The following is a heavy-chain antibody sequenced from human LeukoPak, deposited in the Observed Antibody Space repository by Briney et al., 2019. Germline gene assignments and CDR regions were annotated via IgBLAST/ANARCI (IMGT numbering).Heavy chain of an antibody. Sequence: ASVKVSCKASGYTFTGYYMHWVRQAPGQGLEWMGRINPNSGGTNYAQKFQGRVTMTRDTSISTAYMELSRLRSDDTAVYYCAREWALSDGSGSYFILFDIWGQGTMVTVSS. CDR1: GYTFTGYY. CDR3: AREWALSDGSGSYFILFDI. J-gene: IGHJ3*02. V-gene: IGHV1-2*06. CDR2: INPNSGGT. D-gene: IGHD3-10*01.